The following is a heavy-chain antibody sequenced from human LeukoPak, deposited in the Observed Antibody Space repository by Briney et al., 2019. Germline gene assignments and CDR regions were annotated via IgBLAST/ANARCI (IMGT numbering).Heavy chain of an antibody. CDR3: ARVELLWVGESHGMDV. CDR1: GYTFTSYD. D-gene: IGHD3-10*01. Sequence: GASVKVSCKASGYTFTSYDINWVRQATGQGLEWMGWMNPNSGNTGYAQKFQGRVTMTRNTSISTAYMELSSLRSEDTAVYYCARVELLWVGESHGMDVWGQGTTVTVSS. V-gene: IGHV1-8*01. CDR2: MNPNSGNT. J-gene: IGHJ6*02.